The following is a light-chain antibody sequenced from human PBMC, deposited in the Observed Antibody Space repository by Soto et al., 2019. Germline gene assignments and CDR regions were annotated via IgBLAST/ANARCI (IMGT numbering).Light chain of an antibody. CDR3: QQYNNWPPWT. V-gene: IGKV3-15*01. Sequence: EIVMTQSPATLSVSPGERATLSCRASQSVSSNLAWYQQKPGQAPRLLIYGASTRATSIPARFSGSGSGTEFTLTISSLQSEDFAVYYCQQYNNWPPWTFGQGTKVAFK. CDR2: GAS. J-gene: IGKJ1*01. CDR1: QSVSSN.